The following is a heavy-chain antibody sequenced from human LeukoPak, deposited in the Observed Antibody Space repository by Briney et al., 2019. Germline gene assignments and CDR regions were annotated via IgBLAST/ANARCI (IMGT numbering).Heavy chain of an antibody. CDR2: ISDCGGST. CDR1: GFTFSSYS. V-gene: IGHV3-23*01. CDR3: AKAPPRNY. J-gene: IGHJ4*02. Sequence: GGSLRLSCAASGFTFSSYSMNWVRQAPRKGLEWVSAISDCGGSTYYADSVKGRFTISRDNSKNTLYLQMNSLRAEDTAVYYCAKAPPRNYWGQGTLVTVSS.